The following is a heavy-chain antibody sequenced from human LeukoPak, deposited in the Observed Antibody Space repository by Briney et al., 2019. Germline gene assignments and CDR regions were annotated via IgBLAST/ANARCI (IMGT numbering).Heavy chain of an antibody. J-gene: IGHJ5*02. D-gene: IGHD6-13*01. CDR3: ARVAAVGTHNWFDP. V-gene: IGHV3-48*01. CDR2: IISTSITI. Sequence: GSLRLSCAASGFAFSTYSMTWVRQAPGKGLEWISYIISTSITIYYPHSVKGRFTIARDNTKNLLFLQMNSLRAEDTAVYYCARVAAVGTHNWFDPWGQGTLVTVS. CDR1: GFAFSTYS.